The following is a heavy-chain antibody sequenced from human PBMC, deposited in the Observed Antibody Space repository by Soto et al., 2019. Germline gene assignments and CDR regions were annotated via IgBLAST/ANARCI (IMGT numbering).Heavy chain of an antibody. V-gene: IGHV1-2*04. Sequence: QVQLVQSGAEVKKPGASVKVSCKASGYTFIGYYMHWVRQAPGQGLEWMGWINPNSGGAKYSQKFQAWVTMTSDTSISTAYMELSRLKSDDTAVYYCARSGGGYDLGDYWGQGTLVTVSS. CDR2: INPNSGGA. J-gene: IGHJ4*02. D-gene: IGHD5-12*01. CDR3: ARSGGGYDLGDY. CDR1: GYTFIGYY.